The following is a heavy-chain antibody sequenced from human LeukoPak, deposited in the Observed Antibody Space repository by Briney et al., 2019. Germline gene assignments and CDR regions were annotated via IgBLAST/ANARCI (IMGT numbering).Heavy chain of an antibody. J-gene: IGHJ6*03. CDR1: GFTFSSYW. CDR2: ISSSSSYI. D-gene: IGHD3-10*01. CDR3: ARYGSGRYYYYMDV. V-gene: IGHV3-21*01. Sequence: GGSLRLSCGASGFTFSSYWINWVRQAPGKGLEWISSISSSSSYIYYADSVKGRFTISRDNAKNSLYLQMNSLRAEDTAVYYCARYGSGRYYYYMDVWGKGTTVTISS.